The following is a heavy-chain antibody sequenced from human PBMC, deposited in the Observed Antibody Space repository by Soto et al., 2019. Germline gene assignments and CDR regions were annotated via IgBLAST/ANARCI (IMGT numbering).Heavy chain of an antibody. CDR3: EKDLRDENTILNY. J-gene: IGHJ4*02. Sequence: ASLKVSCKVAGYTLTELSMHWLRQAPGKGLEWMGGFAPEDGETIYAQKFPGRVTMTKDTSTDTAYMEMSSQRSEDTGVYYCEKDLRDENTILNYWGQGTMVTVSS. CDR2: FAPEDGET. V-gene: IGHV1-24*01. D-gene: IGHD3-3*01. CDR1: GYTLTELS.